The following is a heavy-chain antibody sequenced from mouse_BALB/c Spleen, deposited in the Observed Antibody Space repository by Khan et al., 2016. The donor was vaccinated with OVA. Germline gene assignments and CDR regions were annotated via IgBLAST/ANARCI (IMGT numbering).Heavy chain of an antibody. CDR3: AGGFDY. V-gene: IGHV1-84*02. J-gene: IGHJ2*01. CDR2: IHPGSANT. CDR1: GHTFTAYY. Sequence: QVQLQQSGPELVKPGASVKMSCKASGHTFTAYYINWVKQTPGQGLQWIGWIHPGSANTKYNERFKGKATLTVETSSSTAYMQLSSLTSEDTAVYVCAGGFDYWGHGTTLTVSS.